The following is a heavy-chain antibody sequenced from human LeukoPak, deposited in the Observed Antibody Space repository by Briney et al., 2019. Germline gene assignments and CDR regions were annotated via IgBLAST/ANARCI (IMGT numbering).Heavy chain of an antibody. J-gene: IGHJ5*02. CDR3: ARRNDGRQPDSWSWFDP. CDR1: GGSISSYY. V-gene: IGHV4-59*08. Sequence: SETLSLTCTVSGGSISSYYWSWIRQPPGKGLEWIGYIYYSGSTNYNPSLKSRVTISVDTSKNQFSLKLSSVTAADTAVYYCARRNDGRQPDSWSWFDPWGQGTLVTVSS. CDR2: IYYSGST. D-gene: IGHD1-1*01.